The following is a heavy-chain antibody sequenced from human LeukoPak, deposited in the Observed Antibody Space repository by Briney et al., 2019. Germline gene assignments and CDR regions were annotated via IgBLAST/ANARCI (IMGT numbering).Heavy chain of an antibody. Sequence: GGSLRLSCAASGFTFSSYAMSWVRQAPGKGLEWVSIIYSGGSTYYADSVKGRFTISRHNSKNTLYLQMNSLRAEDTAVYYCARSPTYYYDSSGYYYARQHGGIYFDYWGQGTLVTVSS. CDR1: GFTFSSYA. V-gene: IGHV3-53*04. D-gene: IGHD3-22*01. CDR3: ARSPTYYYDSSGYYYARQHGGIYFDY. CDR2: IYSGGST. J-gene: IGHJ4*02.